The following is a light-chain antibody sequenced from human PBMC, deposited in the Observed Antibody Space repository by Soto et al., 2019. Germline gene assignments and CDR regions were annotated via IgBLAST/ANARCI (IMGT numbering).Light chain of an antibody. V-gene: IGLV2-14*01. Sequence: QSALPQPASLSGSPGQSITISCTGTSSDIGAYDYVSWFQQHPGKAPKLMISEVNNRPSGVSNRFSGSKSGNTAYLTISGLQVEDEAEYFCFSFTSINTVVFGGGTKVTV. CDR3: FSFTSINTVV. J-gene: IGLJ3*02. CDR1: SSDIGAYDY. CDR2: EVN.